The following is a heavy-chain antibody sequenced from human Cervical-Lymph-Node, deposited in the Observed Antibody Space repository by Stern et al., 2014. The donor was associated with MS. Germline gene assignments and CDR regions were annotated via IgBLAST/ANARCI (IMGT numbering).Heavy chain of an antibody. D-gene: IGHD7-27*01. V-gene: IGHV3-30-3*01. CDR2: ISSGGRNK. CDR3: AKDLTGGAY. J-gene: IGHJ4*02. CDR1: GFTFSTFA. Sequence: QLVESGGGVVQPGRSLRLSCAASGFTFSTFAMHWVRQAPGQGLEWVAFISSGGRNKNYADSVKGRFTISRDNSKNMLSLQMSSLRPEDTAVYYCAKDLTGGAYWGQGTLVTVSS.